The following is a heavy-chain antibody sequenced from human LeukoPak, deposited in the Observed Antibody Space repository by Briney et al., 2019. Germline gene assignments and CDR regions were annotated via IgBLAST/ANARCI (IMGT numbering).Heavy chain of an antibody. CDR3: TRREDDQDYYDRVPFDY. Sequence: GGSLRLSCAASGFSFSGSAMHWVRQASGKGLECVGRIRNKANSYATAYAASVKGRFTISRDDSKNTAYLQMNSLETEDTAVYYCTRREDDQDYYDRVPFDYWGQGILVSVSS. CDR1: GFSFSGSA. D-gene: IGHD3-22*01. CDR2: IRNKANSYAT. J-gene: IGHJ4*02. V-gene: IGHV3-73*01.